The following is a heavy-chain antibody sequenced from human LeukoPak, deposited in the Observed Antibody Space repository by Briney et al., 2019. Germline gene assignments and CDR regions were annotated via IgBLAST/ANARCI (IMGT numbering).Heavy chain of an antibody. CDR3: ARTDSGSYGYSADY. CDR1: GGTFSSYA. CDR2: IIPIFGTA. V-gene: IGHV1-69*05. D-gene: IGHD5-18*01. J-gene: IGHJ4*02. Sequence: ASVTVSCKASGGTFSSYAISWVRQAPGQGLEWMGAIIPIFGTANYAQKFQGRVTITTDESTSTANMELSSLRSKDTAVYYCARTDSGSYGYSADYWGQGTLVTVSS.